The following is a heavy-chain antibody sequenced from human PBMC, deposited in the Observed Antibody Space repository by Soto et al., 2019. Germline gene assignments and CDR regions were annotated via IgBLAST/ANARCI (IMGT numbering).Heavy chain of an antibody. CDR3: ARDGSSGRDYYYYYDGMDV. J-gene: IGHJ6*02. D-gene: IGHD6-19*01. V-gene: IGHV3-33*01. CDR1: GFTFSSYG. CDR2: IWYDGSNK. Sequence: PGGSLRLSCAASGFTFSSYGMHWVRQAPGKGLDWVAVIWYDGSNKYYADSVKGRFTISRDNSKNTLYLQMNSLRAEDTAVYYCARDGSSGRDYYYYYDGMDVWGQGTTVTVSS.